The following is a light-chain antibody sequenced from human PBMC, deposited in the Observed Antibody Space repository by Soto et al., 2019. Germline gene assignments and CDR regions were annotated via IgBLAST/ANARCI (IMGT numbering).Light chain of an antibody. CDR3: LQDYVYPWT. J-gene: IGKJ1*01. CDR1: QGIGND. V-gene: IGKV1-6*01. CDR2: EAS. Sequence: AIQVTQSPSSLSASVGDRVTISCRASQGIGNDLGWYQKKPGKAPKLLIYEASTLQTGVASRFSGSGSGTDFTLTISSLQPEDFATYDCLQDYVYPWTFGQGTKVEVK.